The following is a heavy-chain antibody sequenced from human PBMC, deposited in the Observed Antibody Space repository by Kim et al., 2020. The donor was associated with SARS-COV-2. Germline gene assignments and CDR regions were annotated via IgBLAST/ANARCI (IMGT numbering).Heavy chain of an antibody. CDR1: GYTFTSYY. J-gene: IGHJ6*02. D-gene: IGHD3-22*01. CDR3: ARCPANYYDSSGYYYIRNGMDV. Sequence: ASVKVSCKASGYTFTSYYMHWVRQAPGQGLEWMGIINPSGGSTSYAQKFQGRVTMTRDTSTSTVYMELSSLRSEDTAVYYCARCPANYYDSSGYYYIRNGMDVWGQGTTVTVSS. CDR2: INPSGGST. V-gene: IGHV1-46*01.